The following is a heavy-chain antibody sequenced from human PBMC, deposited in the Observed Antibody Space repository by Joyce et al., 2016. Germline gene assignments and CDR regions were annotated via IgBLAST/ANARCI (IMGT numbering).Heavy chain of an antibody. V-gene: IGHV4-34*01. D-gene: IGHD6-19*01. CDR3: ARSQWLAPLMY. CDR2: INNSAVT. Sequence: QVQLQQWGAGLLKPSETLSLTCAVSGGPFRGFFWTWVRQPPGKGLEWIGDINNSAVTNSNPSLKTRVTFSVDTSKNQFSLKLTSLSAADTAVYYCARSQWLAPLMYWGQGTPVTVSS. CDR1: GGPFRGFF. J-gene: IGHJ4*02.